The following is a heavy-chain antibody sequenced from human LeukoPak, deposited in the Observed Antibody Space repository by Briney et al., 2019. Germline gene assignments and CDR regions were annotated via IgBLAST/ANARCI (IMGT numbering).Heavy chain of an antibody. D-gene: IGHD6-13*01. CDR2: ISAYNGNT. CDR1: GYTFTSYG. J-gene: IGHJ4*02. V-gene: IGHV1-18*01. Sequence: ASVKVSCKASGYTFTSYGISWVRQAPGQGLEWMGWISAYNGNTNYAQKLQDRVTMTTDTSTSTAYMELRSLRSDDTAVYYCAREIPAAGIVAFDYWGQGTLVTVSS. CDR3: AREIPAAGIVAFDY.